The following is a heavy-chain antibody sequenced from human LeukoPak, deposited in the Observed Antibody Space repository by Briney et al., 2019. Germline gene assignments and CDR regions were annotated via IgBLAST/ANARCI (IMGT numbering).Heavy chain of an antibody. CDR1: GFTFTHYS. CDR3: ARALVGPTEYFDY. V-gene: IGHV3-23*01. CDR2: LSGSGGST. J-gene: IGHJ4*02. D-gene: IGHD1-26*01. Sequence: PGGSLRLSCSASGFTFTHYSINWVRQAPGKGLEWVSALSGSGGSTYYADSVKGRFTISRDNSKSTLYLQMNSLRADDTAVYYCARALVGPTEYFDYWGQGTQVTVSS.